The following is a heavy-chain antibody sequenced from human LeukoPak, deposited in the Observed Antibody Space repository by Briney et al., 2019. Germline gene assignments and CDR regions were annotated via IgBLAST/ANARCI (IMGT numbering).Heavy chain of an antibody. Sequence: ASVKVSCKASGYTFTSYGISWVRQAPGQGLEWMGWISGYNGNTNYAQNLQGRVTMTTDTSTSTVYMELRSLRSEDTAVYYCARVTGYVMEDYFDYWGQGTLVTVSS. V-gene: IGHV1-18*01. CDR3: ARVTGYVMEDYFDY. CDR1: GYTFTSYG. CDR2: ISGYNGNT. J-gene: IGHJ4*02. D-gene: IGHD6-13*01.